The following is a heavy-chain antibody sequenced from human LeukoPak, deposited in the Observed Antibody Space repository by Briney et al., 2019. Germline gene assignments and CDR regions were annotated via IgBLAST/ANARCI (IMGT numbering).Heavy chain of an antibody. V-gene: IGHV3-11*04. CDR2: ISSGGSTI. CDR1: GFTFSDYY. Sequence: GGSLRLSCAASGFTFSDYYMSWIRQAPGKGLEWVSYISSGGSTIYYADSVKGRFTISRDNSKNTLYLQMNSLRAEDTAVYYCARDRPYYYDSSGPSDYWGQGTLVTVSS. J-gene: IGHJ4*02. CDR3: ARDRPYYYDSSGPSDY. D-gene: IGHD3-22*01.